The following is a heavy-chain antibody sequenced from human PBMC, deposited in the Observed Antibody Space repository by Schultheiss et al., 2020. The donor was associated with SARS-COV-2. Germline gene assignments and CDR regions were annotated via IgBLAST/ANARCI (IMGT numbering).Heavy chain of an antibody. CDR1: GFTFSSYE. D-gene: IGHD1-14*01. CDR3: ARDRIRGYYYMDV. V-gene: IGHV3-21*01. J-gene: IGHJ6*03. CDR2: ISSSSSYI. Sequence: GGSLRLSCAASGFTFSSYEMNWVRQAPGKGLEWVSSISSSSSYIYYADSVKGRFTISRDNAKNSLYLQMNSLRAEDTAVYYCARDRIRGYYYMDVWGKGTTVTVSS.